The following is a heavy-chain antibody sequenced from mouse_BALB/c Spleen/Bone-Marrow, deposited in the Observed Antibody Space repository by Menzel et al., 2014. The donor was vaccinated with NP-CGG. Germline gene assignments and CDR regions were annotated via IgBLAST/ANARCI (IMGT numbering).Heavy chain of an antibody. CDR3: TRGGNWEDFDY. CDR1: GFTFSSFG. CDR2: ISRGSSTI. D-gene: IGHD4-1*01. Sequence: EVMLVESGGGLVQPGGSRKLSCAASGFTFSSFGMHWVRQAPEKGLEWVAYISRGSSTIFYADTVKGRFTISRDNPKNTLFLQMTSLRSEDTAIYYCTRGGNWEDFDYWGQGTTLTVSS. V-gene: IGHV5-17*02. J-gene: IGHJ2*01.